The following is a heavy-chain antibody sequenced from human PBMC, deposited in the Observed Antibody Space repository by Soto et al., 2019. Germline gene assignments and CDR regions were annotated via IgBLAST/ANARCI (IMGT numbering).Heavy chain of an antibody. V-gene: IGHV3-23*01. D-gene: IGHD3-16*02. J-gene: IGHJ4*02. CDR3: AKGGLLPRVNRWF. Sequence: EVQLLESGGGLVQPGGSLRLSCAASGFTFRNYPMTWVRQAPGKGLDWVSTISGSGVDTYYPDSVKGRVTISRDNSKNMLYLQINSLRAGDTAVYYCAKGGLLPRVNRWFWGQGTMVTVSS. CDR1: GFTFRNYP. CDR2: ISGSGVDT.